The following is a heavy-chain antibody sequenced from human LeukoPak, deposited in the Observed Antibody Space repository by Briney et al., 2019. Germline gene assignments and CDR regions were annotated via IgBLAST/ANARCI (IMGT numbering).Heavy chain of an antibody. Sequence: SETLSLTCTVSGGSISSYYWSWIRQPAGKGLEWIGRIYTSGSTNYNPSLKSRVTMSVDTSKNQFSPKLSSVTAADTAVYYCARDPRIVVVPAATVGYFDLWGRGTLVTVSS. CDR1: GGSISSYY. V-gene: IGHV4-4*07. CDR3: ARDPRIVVVPAATVGYFDL. J-gene: IGHJ2*01. D-gene: IGHD2-2*01. CDR2: IYTSGST.